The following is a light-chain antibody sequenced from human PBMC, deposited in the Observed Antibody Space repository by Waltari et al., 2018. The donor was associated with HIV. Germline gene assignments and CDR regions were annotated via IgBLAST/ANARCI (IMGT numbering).Light chain of an antibody. CDR3: QQYGRSPDT. Sequence: TQSPGTLSLSPGERATLSCRASQSVRNNYLAWFQQKPGQAPRLLIYGASSRATGIPDRFSGSGSGTDFSLTISRLEPEDSAVYYCQQYGRSPDTFGQGTKVEIK. CDR1: QSVRNNY. CDR2: GAS. J-gene: IGKJ2*01. V-gene: IGKV3-20*01.